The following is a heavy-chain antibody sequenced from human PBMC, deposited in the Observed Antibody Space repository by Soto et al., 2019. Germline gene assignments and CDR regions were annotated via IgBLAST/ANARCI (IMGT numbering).Heavy chain of an antibody. J-gene: IGHJ6*02. Sequence: KTSETLSLTCTVSGVSVTSGSFYWSWVRQPPGKGLEWIGYGYYNGNTGYSPSLKSRVTISVDTSKNQFSLMLSSVTAADTAVYYCARARYYDTRGYAFHYAVDVWGQGTTVTVSS. D-gene: IGHD3-22*01. CDR3: ARARYYDTRGYAFHYAVDV. CDR2: GYYNGNT. CDR1: GVSVTSGSFY. V-gene: IGHV4-61*01.